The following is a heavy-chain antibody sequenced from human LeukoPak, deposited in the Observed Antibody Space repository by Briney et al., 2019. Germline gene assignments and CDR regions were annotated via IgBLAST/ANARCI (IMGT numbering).Heavy chain of an antibody. CDR1: GGSLTGYY. CDR2: LSHGGDT. D-gene: IGHD1-26*01. J-gene: IGHJ2*01. V-gene: IGHV4-34*01. Sequence: SETLSLTCAVSGGSLTGYYMSWIRQSPGKGLEWLGELSHGGDTNYNPSLKRRVTISVDTSKNQFSLLLTSLTAADTAVYFCASPSEGCGSAFRLWGRGTLVTVSS. CDR3: ASPSEGCGSAFRL.